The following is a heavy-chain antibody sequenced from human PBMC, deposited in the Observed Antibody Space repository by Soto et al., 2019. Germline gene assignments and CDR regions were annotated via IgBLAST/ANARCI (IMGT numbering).Heavy chain of an antibody. D-gene: IGHD3-10*01. CDR3: AASGSNGQFDF. Sequence: PSETLSLTCTVSGDSISSYYWSWIRQPPGKGLEWIGYIHYSGSTNYNPSLKSRVTISVDTSKNQFSLKLSSVTAADTAVYYCAASGSNGQFDFWAQGTLVP. J-gene: IGHJ4*02. V-gene: IGHV4-59*01. CDR2: IHYSGST. CDR1: GDSISSYY.